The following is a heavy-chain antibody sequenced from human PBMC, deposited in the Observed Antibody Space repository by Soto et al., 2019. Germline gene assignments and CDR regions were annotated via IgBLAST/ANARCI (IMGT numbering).Heavy chain of an antibody. J-gene: IGHJ4*02. D-gene: IGHD3-3*01. CDR3: ARSYYDFWSGYSQGYFDY. V-gene: IGHV1-18*04. Sequence: ASVKVSCKASGYTLTSYGISWVRQAPGQGLERMGWISAYNGNTNYAQKLQGRVTMTTDTSTSTAYMELRSLRSDDTAVYYCARSYYDFWSGYSQGYFDYWGQGTLVTVSS. CDR1: GYTLTSYG. CDR2: ISAYNGNT.